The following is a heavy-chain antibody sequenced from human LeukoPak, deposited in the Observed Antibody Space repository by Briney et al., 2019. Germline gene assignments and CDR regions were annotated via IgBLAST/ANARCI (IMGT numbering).Heavy chain of an antibody. CDR1: GGSVSSGRYY. CDR2: FYYSGST. Sequence: SETLSLTCTVSGGSVSSGRYYWSWIRQPPGKGLEWFGYFYYSGSTNYNPSLKTRVTISVDTSKNQFSLKVSSVTAADTAVYYCARKRTGDQGYYFDYWGQGTLVIVSS. CDR3: ARKRTGDQGYYFDY. D-gene: IGHD1-1*01. V-gene: IGHV4-61*01. J-gene: IGHJ4*02.